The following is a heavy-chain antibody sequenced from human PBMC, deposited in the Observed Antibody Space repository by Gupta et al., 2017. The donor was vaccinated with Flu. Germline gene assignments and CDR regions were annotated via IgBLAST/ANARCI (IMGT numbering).Heavy chain of an antibody. J-gene: IGHJ4*01. V-gene: IGHV3-15*01. Sequence: EVQLVESGGGLVKPGGSLRLSCEVSGITFNNAWMNWVRQAPGKGLEWVGRIKSENDGGTTDYAAPVKGRFTISRDDSRNRLYLQMNSLKTDDTAVYYCATDHRYSSGWPWYFDYWGHGTQAIVSS. CDR1: GITFNNAW. CDR3: ATDHRYSSGWPWYFDY. CDR2: IKSENDGGTT. D-gene: IGHD6-19*01.